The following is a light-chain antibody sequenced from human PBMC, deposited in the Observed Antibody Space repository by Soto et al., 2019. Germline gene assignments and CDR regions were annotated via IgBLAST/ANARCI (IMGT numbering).Light chain of an antibody. CDR2: GAS. CDR1: QTITRSS. J-gene: IGKJ4*01. CDR3: QQFSSYPLT. V-gene: IGKV3-20*01. Sequence: EIVLTQSPGTLSLSPGDRATLSCRASQTITRSSLAWYQQKPGQGPRLLIFGASIRATGVPDRFSASGSGTDFTLTISSLEPEDFAVYYCQQFSSYPLTFGGGTKVDIK.